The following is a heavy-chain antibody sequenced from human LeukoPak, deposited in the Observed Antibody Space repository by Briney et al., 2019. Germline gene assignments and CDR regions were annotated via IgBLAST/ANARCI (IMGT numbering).Heavy chain of an antibody. CDR3: ARVGAIAVAATSASDI. V-gene: IGHV1-46*01. J-gene: IGHJ3*02. CDR1: GYTFTSYY. D-gene: IGHD6-19*01. Sequence: ASVKVSCKASGYTFTSYYMHWVRQAPGQGLEWMGIINPSGGSTSYAQKFQGRVTMTRDTSTSTVYMELSSLRSEDTAVYYCARVGAIAVAATSASDIWGQGTMVTVSS. CDR2: INPSGGST.